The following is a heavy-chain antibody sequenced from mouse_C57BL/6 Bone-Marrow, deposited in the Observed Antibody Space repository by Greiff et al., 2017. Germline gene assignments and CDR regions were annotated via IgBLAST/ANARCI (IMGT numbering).Heavy chain of an antibody. Sequence: QVQLQQPGAELVRPGTSVKLSCKASGYTFTSYWMPWVKQRPGQGLEWIGVIDPSDSYTNYNQKFKGKATLTVDTSSSTAYMQLSSLTSEDSAVYYCARDYYGSSYDYGGQGTTLTVSS. CDR3: ARDYYGSSYDY. J-gene: IGHJ2*01. V-gene: IGHV1-59*01. D-gene: IGHD1-1*01. CDR1: GYTFTSYW. CDR2: IDPSDSYT.